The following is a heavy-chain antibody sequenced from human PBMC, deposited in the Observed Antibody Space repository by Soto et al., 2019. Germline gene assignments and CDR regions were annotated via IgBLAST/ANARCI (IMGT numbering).Heavy chain of an antibody. CDR2: INHSGST. J-gene: IGHJ4*02. V-gene: IGHV4-34*01. Sequence: SETLSLTCAVYGGSFSGYDWSWIRQPPGKGLEWIGEINHSGSTNYNPSLKSRVTISVDTSKNQFSLKLSSVTAADTAVYYCARGRTGDDSSGYYYYFDYWGQGTLVTVSS. CDR1: GGSFSGYD. CDR3: ARGRTGDDSSGYYYYFDY. D-gene: IGHD3-22*01.